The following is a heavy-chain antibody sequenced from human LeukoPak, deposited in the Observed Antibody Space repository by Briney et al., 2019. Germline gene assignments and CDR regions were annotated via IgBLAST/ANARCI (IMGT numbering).Heavy chain of an antibody. CDR2: IYHTGST. V-gene: IGHV4-4*02. CDR3: ARVHNDILTDDSLGDKFDY. Sequence: SETLSLTCAVSGGSISISNWYSWVRQPPGKGLEWIGEIYHTGSTNYNPSLKSRVTISVDKSKNQVSLKLSSVTAADTAVYYCARVHNDILTDDSLGDKFDYWGQGTLVTVSS. D-gene: IGHD3-9*01. CDR1: GGSISISNW. J-gene: IGHJ4*02.